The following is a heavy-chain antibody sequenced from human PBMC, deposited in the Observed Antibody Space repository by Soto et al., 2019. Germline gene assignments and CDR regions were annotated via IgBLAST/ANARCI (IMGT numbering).Heavy chain of an antibody. Sequence: EVQLVESGGGLVKPGGSLRLSCAASGFTFSNAWMSWVRQAPGKGLEWVRRIKSKTDGGTTDYAAPVKGRFTISRDDSKNTLYLQMNSLKTEDTAVYYCTTDLQYYDSSGYYWVGYFDYWGQGTLVTVSS. V-gene: IGHV3-15*01. D-gene: IGHD3-22*01. CDR2: IKSKTDGGTT. J-gene: IGHJ4*02. CDR3: TTDLQYYDSSGYYWVGYFDY. CDR1: GFTFSNAW.